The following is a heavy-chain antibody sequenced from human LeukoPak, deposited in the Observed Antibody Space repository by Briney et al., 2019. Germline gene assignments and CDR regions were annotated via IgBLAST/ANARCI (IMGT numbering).Heavy chain of an antibody. D-gene: IGHD3-22*01. CDR3: ARQVDYYDSSGPGTRFDP. V-gene: IGHV4-59*08. J-gene: IGHJ5*02. CDR1: GGSISSYY. Sequence: SETLSLTCTVSGGSISSYYWSWIRQPPGKGLEWIGYIYYSGSTNYNPSLKSRVTISVDTSKNQFSLKLGSVTAADTAVYYCARQVDYYDSSGPGTRFDPWGQGTLVTVSS. CDR2: IYYSGST.